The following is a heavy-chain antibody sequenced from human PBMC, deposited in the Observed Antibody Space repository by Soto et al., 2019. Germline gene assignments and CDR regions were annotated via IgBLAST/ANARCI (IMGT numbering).Heavy chain of an antibody. CDR2: ISGSGGST. Sequence: EVQLLESGGGLVQPGGSLRLSCAASGFTFSSYAMSWVRQAPGKGLEWVSAISGSGGSTYYADSVKGRFTISRDNSKNTLYLQMNSLRAEDTAVYYCAKVLCVYSGYEHHYGMDVCGHGTTVTVSS. CDR3: AKVLCVYSGYEHHYGMDV. CDR1: GFTFSSYA. D-gene: IGHD5-12*01. J-gene: IGHJ6*02. V-gene: IGHV3-23*01.